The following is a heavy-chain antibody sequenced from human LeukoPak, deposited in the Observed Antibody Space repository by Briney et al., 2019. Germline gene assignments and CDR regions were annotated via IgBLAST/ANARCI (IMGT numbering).Heavy chain of an antibody. CDR2: IYTSGST. CDR3: GRVSSGLNPDY. V-gene: IGHV4-4*07. J-gene: IGHJ4*02. CDR1: GGSISGYY. D-gene: IGHD6-19*01. Sequence: SETLSLTCTVSGGSISGYYWSWIRQPAGKGLELIGRIYTSGSTNYNPSLNSRVTMSVDTSKNQFSLKLSSVTAADTAVYYCGRVSSGLNPDYWGQGTLVTVSS.